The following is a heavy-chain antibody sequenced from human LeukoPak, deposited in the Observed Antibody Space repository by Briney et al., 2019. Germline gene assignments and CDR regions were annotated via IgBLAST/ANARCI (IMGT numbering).Heavy chain of an antibody. J-gene: IGHJ4*02. CDR2: ISGSDGST. Sequence: TISGSDGSTYFADSVKGLFIFSRDNSTNTLYLQMNSLRAEDTAVYYCARDGYYGSGSYGAYWGQGTLVTVSS. V-gene: IGHV3-23*01. D-gene: IGHD3-10*01. CDR3: ARDGYYGSGSYGAY.